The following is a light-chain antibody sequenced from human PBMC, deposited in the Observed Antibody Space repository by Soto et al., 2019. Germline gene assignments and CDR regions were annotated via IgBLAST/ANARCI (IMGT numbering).Light chain of an antibody. CDR1: QTISSW. CDR2: KAS. CDR3: QHYNSYSEA. Sequence: DIQMTQSPSTLSGYVGDRVTITCRASQTISSWLAWYQQKPGKDPKLLIYKASTLKSGVPSRFSGSGSGTEFTLTISRLQPDDFATYYCQHYNSYSEAFGQGTKVDIK. V-gene: IGKV1-5*03. J-gene: IGKJ1*01.